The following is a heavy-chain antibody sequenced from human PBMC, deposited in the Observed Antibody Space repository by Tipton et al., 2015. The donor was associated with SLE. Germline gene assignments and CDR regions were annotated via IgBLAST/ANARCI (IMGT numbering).Heavy chain of an antibody. J-gene: IGHJ5*02. CDR3: ATEYYYRLET. V-gene: IGHV3-72*01. D-gene: IGHD2/OR15-2a*01. Sequence: SLRLSCEASGFAFSDYYMDWVRQAPGKGLEWVGLSRNKGNTYTTEYAASVKGRFTISRDDSKDSLYLHMDNLKSEDTAVYYCATEYYYRLETWGQGTLVTVSS. CDR1: GFAFSDYY. CDR2: SRNKGNTYTT.